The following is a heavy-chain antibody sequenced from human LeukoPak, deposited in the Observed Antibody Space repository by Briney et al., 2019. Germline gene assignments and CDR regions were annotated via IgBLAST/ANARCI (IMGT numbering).Heavy chain of an antibody. V-gene: IGHV3-53*01. CDR2: IYSGGST. D-gene: IGHD3-16*02. J-gene: IGHJ4*02. CDR1: GFTVSSNY. Sequence: PGGSLRLSCAASGFTVSSNYMSWVRQAPGKGLEWVSVIYSGGSTYYADSVKGRFTTSRDNSKNTLYLQMNSLRAEDTAVYYCARENMITFGGVIASYYFDYWGQGTLVTVSS. CDR3: ARENMITFGGVIASYYFDY.